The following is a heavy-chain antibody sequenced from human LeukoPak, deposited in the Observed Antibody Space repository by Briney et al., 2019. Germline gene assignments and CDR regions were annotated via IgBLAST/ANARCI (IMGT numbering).Heavy chain of an antibody. CDR2: ISSSSSTI. V-gene: IGHV3-48*01. CDR1: EFTFSSYS. CDR3: ARDGGILTSDAFDI. J-gene: IGHJ3*02. D-gene: IGHD3-9*01. Sequence: PGGSRRSSFPAPEFTFSSYSMTWVRQAPGKGLEWVSYISSSSSTIYYADSVKGRFTISRDNAKNSLYLQMNSLRAEDTAVYYCARDGGILTSDAFDIWGQGTMVTVSS.